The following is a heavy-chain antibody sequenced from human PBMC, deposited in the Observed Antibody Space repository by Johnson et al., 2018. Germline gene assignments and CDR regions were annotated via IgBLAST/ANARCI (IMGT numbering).Heavy chain of an antibody. CDR3: AACREVVVGGADAFDI. D-gene: IGHD2-15*01. Sequence: QLVQSGPEVKKPGTSVKVSCKASGFTFTSSAVQWVRQARGQRLEWIGWIVVGSGNTNYAQKFQERVTITRAMSTSTAYMELSSLRSEDTAVYYCAACREVVVGGADAFDIWGQGTMVTVSS. CDR1: GFTFTSSA. J-gene: IGHJ3*02. CDR2: IVVGSGNT. V-gene: IGHV1-58*01.